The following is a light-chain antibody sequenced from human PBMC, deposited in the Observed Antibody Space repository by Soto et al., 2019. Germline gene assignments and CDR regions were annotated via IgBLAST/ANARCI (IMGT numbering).Light chain of an antibody. Sequence: EIVLTQSPGTLSLSPGERATLSCRASQSVSSSYLAWYQQKPGQAPRLLIYGASSRATGIPDSFSGIGSETDCTLTICRLEPEDFAVYYCQLYSRSPRQINFGQGTRLGNK. J-gene: IGKJ5*01. CDR1: QSVSSSY. CDR3: QLYSRSPRQIN. V-gene: IGKV3-20*01. CDR2: GAS.